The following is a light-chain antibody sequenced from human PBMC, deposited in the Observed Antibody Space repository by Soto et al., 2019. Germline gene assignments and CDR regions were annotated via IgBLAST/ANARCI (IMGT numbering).Light chain of an antibody. V-gene: IGKV1-9*01. CDR1: QGIGSY. Sequence: DIQLTQSPSFLSASVGDRVTITCRASQGIGSYLAWYQQKPGKAPKLLIYAASTLQSGVPSRFSGSGSGTEFTLTISSLQAEDFATYYCQQLKSYPHSLTFGGGTKVEIK. CDR3: QQLKSYPHSLT. CDR2: AAS. J-gene: IGKJ4*01.